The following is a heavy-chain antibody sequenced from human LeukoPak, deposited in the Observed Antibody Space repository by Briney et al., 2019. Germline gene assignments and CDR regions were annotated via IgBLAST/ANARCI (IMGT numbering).Heavy chain of an antibody. CDR2: IYYSGST. CDR3: ARDRGNFDY. CDR1: GGSISSYY. Sequence: PSETLSHTCTVSGGSISSYYWSWIRQPPGKGLEWIGYIYYSGSTNYNPSLKSRATISVDTSKNQFSLKLSSVTAADTAVYYCARDRGNFDYWGQGTLVTVSS. J-gene: IGHJ4*02. V-gene: IGHV4-59*01. D-gene: IGHD5-12*01.